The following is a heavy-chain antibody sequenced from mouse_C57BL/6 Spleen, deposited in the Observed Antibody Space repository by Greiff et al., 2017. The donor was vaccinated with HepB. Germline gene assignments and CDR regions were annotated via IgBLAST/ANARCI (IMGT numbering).Heavy chain of an antibody. CDR2: INPYNGGT. Sequence: EVQLQQSGPVLVKPGASVKMSCKASGYTFTDYYMNWVKQSHGKSLEWIGVINPYNGGTSYNQKFKGKATLTVDKSSSTAYMELNSLTSEDSAVYYCARSGSSPYYYAMDDWGQGTSVTVSS. J-gene: IGHJ4*01. V-gene: IGHV1-19*01. CDR3: ARSGSSPYYYAMDD. D-gene: IGHD1-1*01. CDR1: GYTFTDYY.